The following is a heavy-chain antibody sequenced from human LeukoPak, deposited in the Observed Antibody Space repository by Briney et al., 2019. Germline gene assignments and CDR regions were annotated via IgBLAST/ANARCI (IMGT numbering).Heavy chain of an antibody. D-gene: IGHD2-2*01. CDR3: ATGAMNQGSNVDY. Sequence: PGGSLRLSCAASGFSFSSYAMSWVRQAPGKGLEWLSAIRGSPTKTYYADSVEGRFTVSRDDSKNTLYLQMNSLRDEDTALYYCATGAMNQGSNVDYWGQGTLVTVSS. CDR1: GFSFSSYA. CDR2: IRGSPTKT. J-gene: IGHJ4*02. V-gene: IGHV3-23*01.